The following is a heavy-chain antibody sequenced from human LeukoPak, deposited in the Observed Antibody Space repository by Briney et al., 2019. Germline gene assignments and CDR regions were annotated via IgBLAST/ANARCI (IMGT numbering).Heavy chain of an antibody. CDR1: GFTFSSYG. V-gene: IGHV3-30*02. CDR3: ARVLAVAGSSILRS. J-gene: IGHJ5*02. CDR2: IRYDGSNK. Sequence: GGSLRLSCAASGFTFSSYGMHWVRQAPGKGLEWVAFIRYDGSNKYYADSVKGRFTISRDNSKNTLYLQMNSLRAEDTAVYYCARVLAVAGSSILRSWGQGTLVTVSS. D-gene: IGHD6-13*01.